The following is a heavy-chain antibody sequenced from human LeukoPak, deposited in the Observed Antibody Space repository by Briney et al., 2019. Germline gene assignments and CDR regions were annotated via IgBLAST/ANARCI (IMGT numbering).Heavy chain of an antibody. CDR3: ARAGEGGRDYMDV. D-gene: IGHD3-16*01. CDR1: GGSISSSSYY. Sequence: MPSETLSLTCTVSGGSISSSSYYWGWLRQPPGKGLEWIGSIYYSGSTYYNPCRKSRFTISVDTSKNQFSLKLSSVTAADTAVYYCARAGEGGRDYMDVWGKGTTVTVSS. V-gene: IGHV4-39*07. CDR2: IYYSGST. J-gene: IGHJ6*03.